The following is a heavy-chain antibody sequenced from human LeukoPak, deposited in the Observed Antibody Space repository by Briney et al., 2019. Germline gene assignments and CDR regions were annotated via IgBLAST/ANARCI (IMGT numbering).Heavy chain of an antibody. V-gene: IGHV3-48*03. CDR1: GFTFSSYE. CDR2: ISSSGSTI. Sequence: PGGSLRLSCAASGFTFSSYEMNWVRQAPGKGLEWVSYISSSGSTIYYADSVKGRSTISRDNAKNSLYLQMNSLRAEDTAVYYCARSRDSGYAFDYWGQGTLVTVSS. J-gene: IGHJ4*02. D-gene: IGHD5-12*01. CDR3: ARSRDSGYAFDY.